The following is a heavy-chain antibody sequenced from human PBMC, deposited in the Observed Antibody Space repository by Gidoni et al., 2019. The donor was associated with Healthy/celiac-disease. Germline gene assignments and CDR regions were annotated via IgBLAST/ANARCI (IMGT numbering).Heavy chain of an antibody. J-gene: IGHJ5*02. CDR3: ARLPTVTTTRFDP. V-gene: IGHV4-39*01. CDR2: IYYSGST. CDR1: GGSISSSSYY. Sequence: QLQLQESGPGLVKPSETLSLTCTVPGGSISSSSYYWGWIRQPPGKGLEWIGSIYYSGSTYYNPSLKSRVTISVDTSKNQFSLKLSSVTAADTAVYYCARLPTVTTTRFDPWGQGTLVTVSS. D-gene: IGHD4-4*01.